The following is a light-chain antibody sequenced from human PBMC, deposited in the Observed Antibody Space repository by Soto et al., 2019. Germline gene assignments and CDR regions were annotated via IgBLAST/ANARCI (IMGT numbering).Light chain of an antibody. CDR2: KAS. J-gene: IGKJ1*01. CDR1: QSISSW. CDR3: QQYNSSWT. V-gene: IGKV1-5*03. Sequence: DIQMTHSPSTLSASVGDRVTITCRASQSISSWLAWYQQKPGKAPKLLIYKASSLESGVPSRFSGSGSGTEFTLTISSLQPDDFATYYCQQYNSSWTFGQGSKVEIX.